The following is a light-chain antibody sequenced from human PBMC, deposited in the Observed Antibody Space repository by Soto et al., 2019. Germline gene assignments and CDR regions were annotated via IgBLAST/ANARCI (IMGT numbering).Light chain of an antibody. CDR2: EVI. CDR3: CSYAGSDTWV. Sequence: QSVLTQPASVSGSPGQSITISCTGTSTDVGSYNLVSWYQQHPGKAPKLMIFEVIKRPSGVSNRFSGSKSGNTASLTISGLQAEDEAVYYCCSYAGSDTWVFGGGTKLTVL. CDR1: STDVGSYNL. J-gene: IGLJ3*02. V-gene: IGLV2-23*02.